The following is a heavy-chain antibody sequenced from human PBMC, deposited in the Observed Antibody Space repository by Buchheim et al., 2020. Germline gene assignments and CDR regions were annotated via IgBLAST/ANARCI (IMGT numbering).Heavy chain of an antibody. V-gene: IGHV3-30*04. Sequence: QVQLVESGGGVVQPGRSLRLSCAASGFTFSSYAMHWVRQAPGKGLEWVAVISYDGSNKYYADSVKGRFTISRDTSKTTLYLQMNSLRAEDTAVYYCARRGYYDSSGYTDYWGQGTL. CDR1: GFTFSSYA. CDR2: ISYDGSNK. CDR3: ARRGYYDSSGYTDY. D-gene: IGHD3-22*01. J-gene: IGHJ4*02.